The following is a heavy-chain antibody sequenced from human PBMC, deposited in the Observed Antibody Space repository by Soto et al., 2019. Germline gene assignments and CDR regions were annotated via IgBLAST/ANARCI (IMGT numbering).Heavy chain of an antibody. CDR1: GGTFSSYA. CDR3: ARDKTSGSYPKRFDY. V-gene: IGHV1-69*01. CDR2: IIPIFGTA. J-gene: IGHJ4*02. Sequence: VKVSCKASGGTFSSYAISWVRQAPGQGLEWMGGIIPIFGTANYAQKFQGRVTITADESTSTAYMELSSLRSEDTAVYYCARDKTSGSYPKRFDYWGQGTLVTV. D-gene: IGHD1-26*01.